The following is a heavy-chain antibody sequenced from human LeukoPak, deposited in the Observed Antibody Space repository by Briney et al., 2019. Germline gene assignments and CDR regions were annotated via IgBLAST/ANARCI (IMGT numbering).Heavy chain of an antibody. V-gene: IGHV1-2*02. D-gene: IGHD1-26*01. CDR2: INPNSGGT. Sequence: ASVKVSCKASGYTFTGYYMHWVRQAPGQGLEWMGWINPNSGGTNYAQKFQGRATMTRDTSISTAYMELSRLRSDDTAVYYCARELVGAHGAFDIWGQGTMVTVSS. CDR1: GYTFTGYY. J-gene: IGHJ3*02. CDR3: ARELVGAHGAFDI.